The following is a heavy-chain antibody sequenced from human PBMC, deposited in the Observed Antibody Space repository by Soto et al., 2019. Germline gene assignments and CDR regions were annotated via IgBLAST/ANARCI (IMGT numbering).Heavy chain of an antibody. CDR2: ISSSGSTI. CDR1: GFTFSDYY. D-gene: IGHD2-2*01. Sequence: ESGGGLVKPGGSLRLSCAASGFTFSDYYMSWIRQAPGKGLEWVSYISSSGSTIYYADSVKGRFTISRDNAKNSLYLQMNSLRAEDTAVYYCARGGYCSSTSCNRGDYYYMDVWGKGTTVTVSS. J-gene: IGHJ6*03. CDR3: ARGGYCSSTSCNRGDYYYMDV. V-gene: IGHV3-11*01.